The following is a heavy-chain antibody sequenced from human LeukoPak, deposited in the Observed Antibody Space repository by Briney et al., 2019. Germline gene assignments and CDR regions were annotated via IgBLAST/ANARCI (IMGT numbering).Heavy chain of an antibody. CDR3: ARDGYYDSSGSSYDAFDI. D-gene: IGHD3-22*01. CDR1: GFTFSSYS. Sequence: GGSPRLSCAASGFTFSSYSMNWVRQAPGKGLEWVSSISSSSSYIYYADSVKGRFTISRDNAKNSLYLQMNSLRAEDTAVYYCARDGYYDSSGSSYDAFDIWGQGTMVTVSS. CDR2: ISSSSSYI. V-gene: IGHV3-21*01. J-gene: IGHJ3*02.